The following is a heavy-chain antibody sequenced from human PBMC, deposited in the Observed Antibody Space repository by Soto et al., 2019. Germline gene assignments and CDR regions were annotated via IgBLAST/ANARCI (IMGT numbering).Heavy chain of an antibody. Sequence: WIRQPPGKGLDWVGRIRDRAYNYATSYAASVKGRFTISRDDSSNTAFLQMNSLKTEDTAIYYCTRLISAAQDYWGQGTRVTVS. V-gene: IGHV3-73*01. D-gene: IGHD3-22*01. CDR2: IRDRAYNYAT. J-gene: IGHJ4*02. CDR3: TRLISAAQDY.